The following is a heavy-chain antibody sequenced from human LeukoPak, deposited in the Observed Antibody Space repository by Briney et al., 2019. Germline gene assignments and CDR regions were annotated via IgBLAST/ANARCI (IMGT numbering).Heavy chain of an antibody. CDR2: INPNSGGT. J-gene: IGHJ5*02. D-gene: IGHD2-2*01. CDR3: ARDLDCSSTSCYLGPEP. Sequence: ASVKVSCKASGYTFTGDYMHWVRQAPGQGLEWMGWINPNSGGTNYAQKFQGRVTMTRDTSISTAYMELSRLRSDDTAVYYCARDLDCSSTSCYLGPEPWGQGTLVTVSS. V-gene: IGHV1-2*02. CDR1: GYTFTGDY.